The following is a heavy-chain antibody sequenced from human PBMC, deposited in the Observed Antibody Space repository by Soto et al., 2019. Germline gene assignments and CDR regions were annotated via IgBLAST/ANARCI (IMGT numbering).Heavy chain of an antibody. CDR1: GFTFSSYS. CDR2: ISSSSSTM. Sequence: PGGSLRLSCAASGFTFSSYSMNWVRQAPGKGLEWVSYISSSSSTMYYADSVKGRFTISRDNAKNSLYLQMNSLRDEDTAVYYCARDPYSSSWFNSDYWGQGTLVTVSS. D-gene: IGHD6-13*01. V-gene: IGHV3-48*02. J-gene: IGHJ4*02. CDR3: ARDPYSSSWFNSDY.